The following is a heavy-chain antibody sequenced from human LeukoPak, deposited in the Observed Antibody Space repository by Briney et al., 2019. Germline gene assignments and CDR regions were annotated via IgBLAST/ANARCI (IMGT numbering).Heavy chain of an antibody. D-gene: IGHD2-2*01. CDR1: GYSFNNFY. Sequence: ASVKVSCKASGYSFNNFYMHWVRQAPGQGLEWMGWINPNSGGTYYTQKFQGRVTMTRDTSISTAYMELSGLISEDTAVYYCARSAGQRSWFDPWGQGTLVTVPS. V-gene: IGHV1-2*02. CDR3: ARSAGQRSWFDP. J-gene: IGHJ5*02. CDR2: INPNSGGT.